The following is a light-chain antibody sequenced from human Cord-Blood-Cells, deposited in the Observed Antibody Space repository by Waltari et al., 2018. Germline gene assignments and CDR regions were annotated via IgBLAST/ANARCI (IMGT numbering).Light chain of an antibody. CDR1: SSDVGSYNL. V-gene: IGLV2-23*01. J-gene: IGLJ3*02. CDR2: EGS. Sequence: QSALTQPASVSGSPGQSITISCTGTSSDVGSYNLVSWYQQHPGKAPNLTIYEGSKRPSGVSNRFSGSKSGNTASLTISGLQAEDEADYYCCSYAGSSTPVFGGGTKLTVL. CDR3: CSYAGSSTPV.